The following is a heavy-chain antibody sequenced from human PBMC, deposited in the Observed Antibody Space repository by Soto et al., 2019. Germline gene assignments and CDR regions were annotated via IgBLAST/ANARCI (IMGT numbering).Heavy chain of an antibody. J-gene: IGHJ4*02. CDR3: ARDSGIAVAGPVGDFDY. D-gene: IGHD6-19*01. Sequence: PGGSLRLSCAASGFTVSINYMSWARQAPGKGLGWVSVIYSGGSTYYADSVKGRFTISRDNSKNTLYLQMNSLRAEDTAVYYCARDSGIAVAGPVGDFDYWGQGTLVTVSS. CDR1: GFTVSINY. V-gene: IGHV3-66*01. CDR2: IYSGGST.